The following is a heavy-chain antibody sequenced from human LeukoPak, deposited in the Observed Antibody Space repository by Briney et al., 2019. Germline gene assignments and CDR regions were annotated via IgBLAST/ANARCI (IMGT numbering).Heavy chain of an antibody. V-gene: IGHV3-21*01. CDR1: GFTFDDYD. J-gene: IGHJ4*02. Sequence: GGSLRLSCAASGFTFDDYDMNWVRQAPGKGLEWVSSISSSSSYIYYADSVKGRFTISRDNAKNSLYLQMNSLRAEDTAVYYCARVYYYDSSGYFAYWGQGTLVTVSS. D-gene: IGHD3-22*01. CDR3: ARVYYYDSSGYFAY. CDR2: ISSSSSYI.